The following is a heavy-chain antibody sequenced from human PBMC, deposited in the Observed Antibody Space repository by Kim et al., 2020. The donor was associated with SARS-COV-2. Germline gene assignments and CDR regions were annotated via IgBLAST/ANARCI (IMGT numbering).Heavy chain of an antibody. CDR3: ARDPGVGAMGPHFDY. D-gene: IGHD5-18*01. J-gene: IGHJ4*02. CDR1: GGSISSYY. V-gene: IGHV4-59*01. Sequence: SETLSLTCTVSGGSISSYYWCWIRQPPGKGLDWIGYSYYSGSTNYNPSLKSRVTISVDTSKNQFSLKLSSVTAADTAVSYCARDPGVGAMGPHFDYWSQGPLVTVPS. CDR2: SYYSGST.